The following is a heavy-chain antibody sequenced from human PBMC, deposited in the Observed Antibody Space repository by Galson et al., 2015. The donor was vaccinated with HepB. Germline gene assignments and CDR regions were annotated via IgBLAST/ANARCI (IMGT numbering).Heavy chain of an antibody. CDR3: AGVTYSSYVDFDY. D-gene: IGHD4-11*01. V-gene: IGHV1-2*02. CDR1: GYTFTGYY. Sequence: SVKVSCKASGYTFTGYYMHWVRQAPGQGLEWMGWINPNSGDTKYAQKFQGRVTMTRDTSISTAYMELSRLKSDDTAVYYCAGVTYSSYVDFDYWGQGTLVTVSP. CDR2: INPNSGDT. J-gene: IGHJ4*02.